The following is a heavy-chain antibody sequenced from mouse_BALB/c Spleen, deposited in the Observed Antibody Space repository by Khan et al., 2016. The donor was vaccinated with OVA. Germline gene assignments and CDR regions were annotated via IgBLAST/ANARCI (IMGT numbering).Heavy chain of an antibody. J-gene: IGHJ3*01. D-gene: IGHD2-4*01. V-gene: IGHV2-9*02. CDR2: IWTGGIT. Sequence: QVQLKQSGPGLVAPSQSLSITCTVSGFSLSNYGVHWVRQPPGKGLEWLGVIWTGGITNYNSALMSRLSISKDNSKCHVFLKMNRLQTDDTAIYYCARWYDYDVGGFAYWGQGTLVTVSA. CDR1: GFSLSNYG. CDR3: ARWYDYDVGGFAY.